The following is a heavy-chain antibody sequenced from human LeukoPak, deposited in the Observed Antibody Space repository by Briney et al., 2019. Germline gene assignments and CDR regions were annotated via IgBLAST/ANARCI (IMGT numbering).Heavy chain of an antibody. Sequence: SETLSLTCTVSGGSISSYYWSWIRQPPGKGLEWIGYIYYSGSTNYNPSLKSRVTISVDTSKNQFSLKLSSVTAADTAVYYCARGSSSGWYEYWGQGTLVTVSS. CDR1: GGSISSYY. CDR2: IYYSGST. D-gene: IGHD6-19*01. J-gene: IGHJ4*02. CDR3: ARGSSSGWYEY. V-gene: IGHV4-59*01.